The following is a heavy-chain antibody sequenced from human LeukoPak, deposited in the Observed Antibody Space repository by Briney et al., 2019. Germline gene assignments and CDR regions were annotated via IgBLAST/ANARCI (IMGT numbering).Heavy chain of an antibody. CDR3: LTGDYDFWSGFYSPNHYFDY. J-gene: IGHJ4*02. Sequence: GGSLRLSCAVSGVTLTSAWMSWVRQAPGKGLVWVGRIKGKTAAGAPDYVASVKGRFTISRDDSKNTLFLQMNSLKTEDTAVYYCLTGDYDFWSGFYSPNHYFDYWGQGTLVTVSS. D-gene: IGHD3-3*01. V-gene: IGHV3-15*01. CDR1: GVTLTSAW. CDR2: IKGKTAAGAP.